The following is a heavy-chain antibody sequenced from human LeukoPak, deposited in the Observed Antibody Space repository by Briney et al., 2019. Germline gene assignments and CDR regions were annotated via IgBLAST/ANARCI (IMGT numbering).Heavy chain of an antibody. CDR1: GFTFRNYA. D-gene: IGHD1-26*01. V-gene: IGHV3-30*04. J-gene: IGHJ4*02. CDR3: AKEQVGATTGDYCFDF. CDR2: ISYDGSDQ. Sequence: GGSLRLSCVVSGFTFRNYAMHWVRQAPGKGLEWAAVISYDGSDQYYADSVKGRFTISRDNSMNSLRVEDTAVYYCAKEQVGATTGDYCFDFWGQGTLLTVSS.